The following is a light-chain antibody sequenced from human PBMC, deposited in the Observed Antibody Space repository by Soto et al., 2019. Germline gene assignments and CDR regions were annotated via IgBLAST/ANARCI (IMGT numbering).Light chain of an antibody. CDR3: QQYKNWPL. Sequence: IVMTQSPATLSVTPGEGVTLSCRASQSVRSHLAWYQQKPGQPPRLLIYGASTRATGIPARFSGSGFGTEFTLTISSLQSEDFAVYYCQQYKNWPLFGQGTLLEI. CDR1: QSVRSH. J-gene: IGKJ5*01. CDR2: GAS. V-gene: IGKV3-15*01.